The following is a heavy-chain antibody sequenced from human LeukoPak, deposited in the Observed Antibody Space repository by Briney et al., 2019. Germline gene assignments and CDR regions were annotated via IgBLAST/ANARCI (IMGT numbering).Heavy chain of an antibody. CDR3: ARGPAAHYYYYMDV. CDR1: GFTVSTNF. CDR2: IYSGGST. J-gene: IGHJ6*03. V-gene: IGHV3-53*01. Sequence: GGSLRLSCAASGFTVSTNFMSWVRQAPGKGLEWVSVIYSGGSTYYADSVKGRFTISRDNSKNTLYLQMNSLRAEDTAVYYCARGPAAHYYYYMDVWGKGTTVTISS.